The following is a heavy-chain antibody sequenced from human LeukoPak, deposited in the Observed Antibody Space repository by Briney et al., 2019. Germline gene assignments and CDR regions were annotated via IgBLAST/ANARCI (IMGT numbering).Heavy chain of an antibody. J-gene: IGHJ3*02. CDR3: ARPNSGYYFQDAFDI. D-gene: IGHD3-22*01. V-gene: IGHV4-34*01. CDR2: IYYSGST. CDR1: GGSFSGYY. Sequence: SETLSLTCAVYGGSFSGYYWSWIRQPPGKGLEWIGSIYYSGSTYYNPSLKSRVTISVDTSKNQFSLKLSSVTAADTAVYYCARPNSGYYFQDAFDIWGQGTMVTVSS.